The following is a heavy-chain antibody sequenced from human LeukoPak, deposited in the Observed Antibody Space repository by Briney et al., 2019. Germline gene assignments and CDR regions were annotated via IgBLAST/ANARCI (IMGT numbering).Heavy chain of an antibody. Sequence: GGSLRLSCAASGFTFSSYAMSWVRQAPGKGLEWVSAISGSGGSTYYADSVKGRFTISRDNSKNTLYQQMNSLRAEDTAVYYCAKTRRTTMVRGAKGWFDPWGQGTLVTVSS. V-gene: IGHV3-23*01. J-gene: IGHJ5*02. CDR2: ISGSGGST. D-gene: IGHD3-10*01. CDR1: GFTFSSYA. CDR3: AKTRRTTMVRGAKGWFDP.